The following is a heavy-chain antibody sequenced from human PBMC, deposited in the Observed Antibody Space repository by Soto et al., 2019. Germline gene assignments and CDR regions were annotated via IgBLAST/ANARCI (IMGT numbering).Heavy chain of an antibody. J-gene: IGHJ4*01. V-gene: IGHV1-8*01. CDR1: GYTFTTYD. Sequence: QVQLVQSGAEVKKPGASVKVSCKASGYTFTTYDINWVRQATGQGLEWMGWGNPNSGNTGYAQKFQGRVSMSRNTPIRTAYTEVSSLRSEDTAVYYGAAYASSGLWGDGSLVTVSS. CDR3: AAYASSGL. CDR2: GNPNSGNT. D-gene: IGHD3-16*01.